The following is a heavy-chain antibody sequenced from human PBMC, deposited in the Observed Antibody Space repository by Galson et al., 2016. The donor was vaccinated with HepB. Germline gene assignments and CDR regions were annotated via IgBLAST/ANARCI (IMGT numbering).Heavy chain of an antibody. CDR2: VFYSGFT. CDR1: GASISSSY. CDR3: ARDPGNFWRGTEKYGMDV. J-gene: IGHJ6*02. D-gene: IGHD3-3*01. V-gene: IGHV4-59*01. Sequence: SETLSLTCTVSGASISSSYWSWIRQPPKKGLEWIGYVFYSGFTNYNPSLKSRVTISVDTSKNQFSLKLSSVTAADTAVYYCARDPGNFWRGTEKYGMDVWGQGTTVTVSS.